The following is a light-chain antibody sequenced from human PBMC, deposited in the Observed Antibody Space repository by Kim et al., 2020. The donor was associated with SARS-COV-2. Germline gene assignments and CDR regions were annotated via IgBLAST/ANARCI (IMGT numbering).Light chain of an antibody. CDR1: HSVGSS. CDR2: DAS. CDR3: QQRGNWPPALT. V-gene: IGKV3-11*01. Sequence: PGEGATLTCRASHSVGSSLAWYQQTPGQAPRLLIYDASIRATGIPDRFSGSGSGTDFTLTIGSLEPRDFAIYYCQQRGNWPPALTFGGGTKVDIK. J-gene: IGKJ4*01.